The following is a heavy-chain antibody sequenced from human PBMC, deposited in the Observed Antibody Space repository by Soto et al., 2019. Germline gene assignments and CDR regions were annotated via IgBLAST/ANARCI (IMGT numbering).Heavy chain of an antibody. V-gene: IGHV3-33*01. J-gene: IGHJ4*02. CDR1: GFTFSSYG. CDR3: AQTPSADYYFDY. CDR2: IWYDGSNK. D-gene: IGHD2-21*02. Sequence: GGSLRLSCAASGFTFSSYGMHWVRQAPGKGLEWVAVIWYDGSNKYYADSVKGRFTISRDNSKNTLYLQMNSLRAEDTAVYYCAQTPSADYYFDYWGQGTLVTVYS.